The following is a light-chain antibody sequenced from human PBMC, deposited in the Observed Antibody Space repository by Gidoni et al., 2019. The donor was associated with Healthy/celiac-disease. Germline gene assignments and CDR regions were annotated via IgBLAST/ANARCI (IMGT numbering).Light chain of an antibody. V-gene: IGKV1-39*01. CDR3: QQGYSTPWT. Sequence: DIQLTSSPSSLSASVGDRVTITCRASQSISSYLNWYQQKPGKAPKLLIYAASSLQSGVPSRFSGSGSGTEFTLTISSLRPEDFATYYCQQGYSTPWTFGQGTKVEIK. CDR1: QSISSY. CDR2: AAS. J-gene: IGKJ1*01.